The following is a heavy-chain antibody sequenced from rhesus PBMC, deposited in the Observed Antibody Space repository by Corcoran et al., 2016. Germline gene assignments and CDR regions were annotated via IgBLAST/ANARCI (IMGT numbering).Heavy chain of an antibody. CDR2: IYWDDDK. CDR3: ARRPHYGNFDY. V-gene: IGHV2-174*01. Sequence: QVTLKESGPALVKPTQTLTLTCTFSGFSISTNVMGVGWIRQPPGKDLEWLALIYWDDDKYYSTYLKSRLTISKDTSKNKVVFTMTNMDPVDTATYFCARRPHYGNFDYWGQGVLVIVSS. J-gene: IGHJ4*01. CDR1: GFSISTNVMG. D-gene: IGHD4-29*01.